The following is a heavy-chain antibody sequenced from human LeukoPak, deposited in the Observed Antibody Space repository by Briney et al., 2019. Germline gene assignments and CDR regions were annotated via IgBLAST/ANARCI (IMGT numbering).Heavy chain of an antibody. CDR3: ARVEGFDILTGYPKGPFDY. CDR2: IIPIFGTA. Sequence: ASVKVSCKASGGTFSSYAISWVRQAPGHGLEWMGGIIPIFGTANYAQKFQGRVTITADESTSTAYMELSSLRSEDTAVYYCARVEGFDILTGYPKGPFDYWGQGTLVTVSS. J-gene: IGHJ4*02. D-gene: IGHD3-9*01. V-gene: IGHV1-69*13. CDR1: GGTFSSYA.